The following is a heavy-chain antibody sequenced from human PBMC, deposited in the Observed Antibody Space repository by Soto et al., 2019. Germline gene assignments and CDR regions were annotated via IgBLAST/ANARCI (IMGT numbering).Heavy chain of an antibody. CDR3: AKKGLGSLKTFCSNSDCHYAFDL. D-gene: IGHD2-8*01. CDR2: ISGGGDGT. J-gene: IGHJ3*01. CDR1: GFTFINYA. Sequence: EVQLLESGGGLVQPGGSLRLSCAASGFTFINYAMIWVRQAPGKGLEWVSTISGGGDGTYYADSVKGHFTISRDNSKNTLYLKMTSLRAEDTAIYYGAKKGLGSLKTFCSNSDCHYAFDLWGQGTVVTVSS. V-gene: IGHV3-23*01.